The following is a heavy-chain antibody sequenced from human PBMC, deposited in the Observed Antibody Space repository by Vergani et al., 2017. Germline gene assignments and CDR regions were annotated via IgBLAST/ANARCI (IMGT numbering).Heavy chain of an antibody. CDR1: GFTFDDYA. CDR2: ISWNSGSI. D-gene: IGHD3-10*01. J-gene: IGHJ6*02. V-gene: IGHV3-9*01. CDR3: AKDIGGYYGSGSTEPSGYGMDV. Sequence: EVQLLESGGGLVQPGGSLRLSCAASGFTFDDYAMHWVRQAPGKGLEWVSGISWNSGSIGYADSVKGRFTISRDNAKNSLYLQMNSLRAEDTALYYCAKDIGGYYGSGSTEPSGYGMDVWGQGTTVTVSS.